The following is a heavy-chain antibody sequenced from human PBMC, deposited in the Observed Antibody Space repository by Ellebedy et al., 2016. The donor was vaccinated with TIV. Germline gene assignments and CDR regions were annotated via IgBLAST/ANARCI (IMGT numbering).Heavy chain of an antibody. Sequence: GESLKISXAASGFTVSNNYMRWVRQAPGKGLEWISLIYSDGSTYYADSVKGRFTISRDNSKNTLYLQMNSLGAGDTAVYYCATDVASRSSIAAAALIYWGQGTLVTVSS. D-gene: IGHD6-13*01. V-gene: IGHV3-66*01. CDR2: IYSDGST. CDR1: GFTVSNNY. J-gene: IGHJ4*02. CDR3: ATDVASRSSIAAAALIY.